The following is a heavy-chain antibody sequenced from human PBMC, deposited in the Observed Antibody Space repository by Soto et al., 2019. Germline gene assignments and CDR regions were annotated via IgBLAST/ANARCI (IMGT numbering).Heavy chain of an antibody. Sequence: GGSLRLSCAASGFTFDDYAMHWVRQAPGKGLEWVSGISWNSGSIGYADSVKGRFTISRDNAKNSLYLQMNSLRAEDTALYYCAKDIIGGYSSSSVLDYWGQGTLVTVSS. CDR2: ISWNSGSI. J-gene: IGHJ4*02. V-gene: IGHV3-9*01. CDR3: AKDIIGGYSSSSVLDY. D-gene: IGHD6-6*01. CDR1: GFTFDDYA.